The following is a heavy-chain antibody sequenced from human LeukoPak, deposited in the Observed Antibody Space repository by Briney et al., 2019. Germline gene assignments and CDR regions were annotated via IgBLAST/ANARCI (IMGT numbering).Heavy chain of an antibody. CDR1: GGSISSYY. Sequence: PSETLSLTCTVSGGSISSYYWSWIRQPPGKGLEWIGYIYDSGSTNYNPSLKSRVTISVDTSKNQFSLKLSSVTAADTVVYYCARVGGTNYYYYGMDVWGQGTTVTVSS. D-gene: IGHD1-1*01. J-gene: IGHJ6*02. CDR3: ARVGGTNYYYYGMDV. V-gene: IGHV4-59*01. CDR2: IYDSGST.